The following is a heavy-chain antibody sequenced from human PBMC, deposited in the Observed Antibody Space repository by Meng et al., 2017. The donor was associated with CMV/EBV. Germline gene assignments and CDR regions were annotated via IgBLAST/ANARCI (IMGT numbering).Heavy chain of an antibody. CDR3: AKGGYYDSSSPLPSFDY. D-gene: IGHD3-22*01. J-gene: IGHJ4*02. CDR1: GFTFSSYA. Sequence: GESLKISCAASGFTFSSYAMSWVRQAPGKGLEWVSAISGSGGSTYYADSVKGRFTISRDNSKNTLYLQMNSLGAEDTAVYYCAKGGYYDSSSPLPSFDYWGQGTLVTVSS. V-gene: IGHV3-23*01. CDR2: ISGSGGST.